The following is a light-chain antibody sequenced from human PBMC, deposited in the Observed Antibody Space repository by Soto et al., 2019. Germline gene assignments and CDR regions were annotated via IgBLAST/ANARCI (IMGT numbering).Light chain of an antibody. CDR1: QSIRNY. J-gene: IGKJ4*01. Sequence: DNQMTQSPSSLSASVGDRVIITCRTSQSIRNYFNWYQHKPGKAPKVLISAASNLQSGVPSRFSGSGSGTVFTLTISSLQPEDVATHFCPESYAFSPLPFGGGAKAAI. CDR2: AAS. CDR3: PESYAFSPLP. V-gene: IGKV1-39*01.